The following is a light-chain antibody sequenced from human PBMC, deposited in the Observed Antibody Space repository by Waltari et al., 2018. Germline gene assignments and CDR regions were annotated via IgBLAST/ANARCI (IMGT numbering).Light chain of an antibody. CDR3: HVWDGKTVM. CDR2: LDI. Sequence: SSVLTQAPSVSVAPGQTATVTCGGDNIGGRSVHWYQQRPGRAPVLVVYLDIDRPSGIPDRFSGSKSGNAATLTISRVEAGDEADYYCHVWDGKTVMFGGGTKLTVL. J-gene: IGLJ3*02. V-gene: IGLV3-21*02. CDR1: NIGGRS.